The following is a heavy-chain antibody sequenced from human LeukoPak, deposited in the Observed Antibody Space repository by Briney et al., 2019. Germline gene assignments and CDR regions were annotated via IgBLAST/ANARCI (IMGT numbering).Heavy chain of an antibody. CDR2: ISGYNGNT. D-gene: IGHD5-12*01. Sequence: ASVKVSCKASGYIFTSSGISWVRQAPGQGLEWMGWISGYNGNTNYAQKFQGRVTMTTDTSTSTAYMELRSLRSDDTAVYYCARDEYGGYPGGHAPIDYWGQGTLVTVSS. J-gene: IGHJ4*02. V-gene: IGHV1-18*01. CDR1: GYIFTSSG. CDR3: ARDEYGGYPGGHAPIDY.